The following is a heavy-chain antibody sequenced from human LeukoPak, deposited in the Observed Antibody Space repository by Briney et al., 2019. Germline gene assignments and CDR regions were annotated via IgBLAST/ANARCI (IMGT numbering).Heavy chain of an antibody. D-gene: IGHD3-9*01. V-gene: IGHV3-23*01. CDR2: SSGRGGKT. Sequence: PGGSLRLSCAASGFTFGSYAMSWVRQAPGKGLDWDSGSSGRGGKTYYADSVKGRFTISRDNSKNTLYLQMNSLRADDTAVYYCAKAPDYDILTGSYFDYRCQGTLVTVSS. J-gene: IGHJ4*02. CDR1: GFTFGSYA. CDR3: AKAPDYDILTGSYFDY.